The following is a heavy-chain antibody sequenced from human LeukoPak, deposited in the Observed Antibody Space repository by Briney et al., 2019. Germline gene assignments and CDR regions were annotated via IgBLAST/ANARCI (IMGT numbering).Heavy chain of an antibody. J-gene: IGHJ4*02. CDR1: GFTFSSYA. CDR2: ISYDGSNK. D-gene: IGHD3-10*01. V-gene: IGHV3-30-3*01. CDR3: ARDRGGSGSYSDY. Sequence: PGGSLRLSCAASGFTFSSYAMHWVRQAPGKGLEWVAVISYDGSNKYYADSVKGRFTISRDNSKNTLYLQMNSLRAEDTAVYYCARDRGGSGSYSDYRGQGTLVTVSS.